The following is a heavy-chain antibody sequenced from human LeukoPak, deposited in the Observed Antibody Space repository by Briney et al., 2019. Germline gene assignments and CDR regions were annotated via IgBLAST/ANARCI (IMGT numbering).Heavy chain of an antibody. Sequence: PGGSLRLSCAASGFTFRSYWMSWVRQAPGKGLEWVANINQGGSVQYYMNFVKGRFTISRDDAKNSLYVQLNRPRDDDTAVYYCARVEYSGWNLEYWGQGTLVTVSS. CDR1: GFTFRSYW. V-gene: IGHV3-7*01. J-gene: IGHJ4*02. D-gene: IGHD5-12*01. CDR3: ARVEYSGWNLEY. CDR2: INQGGSVQ.